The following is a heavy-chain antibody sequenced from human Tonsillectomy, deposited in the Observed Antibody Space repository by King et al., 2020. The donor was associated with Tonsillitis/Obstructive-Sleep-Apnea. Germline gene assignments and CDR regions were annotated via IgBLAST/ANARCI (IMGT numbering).Heavy chain of an antibody. J-gene: IGHJ4*02. V-gene: IGHV4-34*01. CDR1: GGSFSGYY. Sequence: VQLQQWGAGLLKPSETLSLTCAVYGGSFSGYYWSWIRQPPGKGLEWIGEINHSGSTNYNPSLKSRVTISVDTSKNQFSLKLSSVTAADTAVYYCARATTPQDDIVVVPATPFDYWGQGTLVTVSS. CDR3: ARATTPQDDIVVVPATPFDY. CDR2: INHSGST. D-gene: IGHD2-2*01.